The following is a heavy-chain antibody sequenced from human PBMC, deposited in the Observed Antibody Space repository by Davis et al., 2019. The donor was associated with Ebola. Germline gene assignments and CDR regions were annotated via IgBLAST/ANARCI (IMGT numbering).Heavy chain of an antibody. Sequence: GESLKISCAASGFTFSSYWMSWVRQAPGKGLEWVANIKQDGSEKYYVDFVKGRFTISRDNAKNSLYLQMNSLRAEDTAVYYCARDLEATVIYYYGRDVWGQGTTVTVSS. D-gene: IGHD4-17*01. CDR2: IKQDGSEK. CDR1: GFTFSSYW. CDR3: ARDLEATVIYYYGRDV. V-gene: IGHV3-7*03. J-gene: IGHJ6*02.